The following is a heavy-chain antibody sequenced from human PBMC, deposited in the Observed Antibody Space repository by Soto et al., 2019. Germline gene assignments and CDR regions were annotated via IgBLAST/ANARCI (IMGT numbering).Heavy chain of an antibody. CDR3: ARTGLRYWYFDL. D-gene: IGHD4-17*01. V-gene: IGHV4-39*01. CDR1: GGSISSSSYY. J-gene: IGHJ2*01. CDR2: IYYSGGT. Sequence: QLQLQESGPGLVKPSETLSLTCTVSGGSISSSSYYWGWIRQPPGKGLEWIGGIYYSGGTYYKPSLKSRVIISVDTSNNQFSLKLSSVTAAHTAVYYCARTGLRYWYFDLWGRGTLVTVTS.